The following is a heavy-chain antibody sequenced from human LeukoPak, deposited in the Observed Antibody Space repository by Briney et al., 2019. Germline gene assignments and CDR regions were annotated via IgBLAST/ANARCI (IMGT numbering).Heavy chain of an antibody. Sequence: ASVKVSCKDSGYTFNGYYMHWVGQAAGQGGEGMGRINPNSCGTNYAQNFHGRVTMTSDTPISTAYMQLSRLRSDDTAVYYCAREEWPHYYYYMDVWGKGTTVTVSS. CDR1: GYTFNGYY. CDR2: INPNSCGT. D-gene: IGHD3-3*01. V-gene: IGHV1-2*06. J-gene: IGHJ6*03. CDR3: AREEWPHYYYYMDV.